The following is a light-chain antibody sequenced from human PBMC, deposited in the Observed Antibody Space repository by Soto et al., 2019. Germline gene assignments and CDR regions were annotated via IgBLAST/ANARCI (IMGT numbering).Light chain of an antibody. CDR1: NIGIKS. J-gene: IGLJ2*01. CDR3: QVWDSSTDHVV. V-gene: IGLV3-21*02. Sequence: SYELTQPPSVSVAPGQTARITCGGNNIGIKSVHWYQQKPGQAPVLVVYDDRDRPSRIPERFSGSNSGNTATLTISRVEAGDEADYYCQVWDSSTDHVVFGGGTQLTVL. CDR2: DDR.